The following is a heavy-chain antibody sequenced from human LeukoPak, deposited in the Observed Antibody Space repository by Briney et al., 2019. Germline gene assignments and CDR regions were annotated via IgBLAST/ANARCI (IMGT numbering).Heavy chain of an antibody. V-gene: IGHV4-30-2*01. J-gene: IGHJ4*02. CDR1: GGSISSGGYY. CDR2: IYHSGST. CDR3: ARGPGDYDFWSGFDY. D-gene: IGHD3-3*01. Sequence: SQTLSLTCTVSGGSISSGGYYWSWIRQPPGKGLEWIGYIYHSGSTYYNPSLKSRVTISVDRSKNQFSLKLSSVTAADTAVYYCARGPGDYDFWSGFDYWGQGTLVTVSS.